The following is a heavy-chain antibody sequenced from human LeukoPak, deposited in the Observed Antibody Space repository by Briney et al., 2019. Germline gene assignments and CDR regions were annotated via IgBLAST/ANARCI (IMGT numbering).Heavy chain of an antibody. J-gene: IGHJ4*02. CDR2: ISYDGSNK. CDR1: GFTFSSYS. V-gene: IGHV3-30*18. Sequence: GGSLRLSCAASGFTFSSYSMNWVRQTPGKGLEWVAVISYDGSNKYYADSVKGRFTISRDNSKNTLYLQMNSLRAEDTAVYYCAKKVSGWYYFDYWGQGTLVTVSS. CDR3: AKKVSGWYYFDY. D-gene: IGHD6-19*01.